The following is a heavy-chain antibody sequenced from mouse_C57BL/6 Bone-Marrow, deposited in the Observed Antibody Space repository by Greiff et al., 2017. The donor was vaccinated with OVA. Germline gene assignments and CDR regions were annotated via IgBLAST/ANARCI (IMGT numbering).Heavy chain of an antibody. J-gene: IGHJ1*03. V-gene: IGHV1-19*01. D-gene: IGHD2-1*01. Sequence: EVQLQASGPVLVKPGASVKMSCKASGYTFTDYYMNWVKQSHGKSLEWIGVINPYNGGTSYNQKFKGKATLTVDKSSSTAYMELNSLTSEDSAVYYCARGIYYGNHRGYFDVWGTGTTVTVSS. CDR2: INPYNGGT. CDR3: ARGIYYGNHRGYFDV. CDR1: GYTFTDYY.